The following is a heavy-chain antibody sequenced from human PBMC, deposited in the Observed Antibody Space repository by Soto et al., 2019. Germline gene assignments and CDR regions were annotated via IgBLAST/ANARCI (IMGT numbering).Heavy chain of an antibody. D-gene: IGHD5-18*01. CDR2: ISYDGSNK. Sequence: QVQLVESGGGVVQPGRSLRLSCAASGFTFSSYGMHWVRQAPGKGLEWVAVISYDGSNKYYADSVKGRFTISRDNSKNTLYLQMNSLRAEDTAVYYCAKEWHSYGYYFDYWGQGTPVTVSS. V-gene: IGHV3-30*18. J-gene: IGHJ4*02. CDR1: GFTFSSYG. CDR3: AKEWHSYGYYFDY.